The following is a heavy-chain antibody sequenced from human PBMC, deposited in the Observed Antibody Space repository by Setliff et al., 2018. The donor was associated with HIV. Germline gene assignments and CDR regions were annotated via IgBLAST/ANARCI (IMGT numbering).Heavy chain of an antibody. CDR3: ARNYYDVWSLSFGGWFDP. V-gene: IGHV7-4-1*02. CDR1: GYTFTTYA. CDR2: VNTNTGNP. Sequence: ASVKVSCKASGYTFTTYAMNWVRQAPGQGPEWMGWVNTNTGNPTYAQGFTGRFVFSLDTSVSTAYLQISSLKAEDTAVYYCARNYYDVWSLSFGGWFDPWGQGTLVTVSS. J-gene: IGHJ5*02. D-gene: IGHD3-3*01.